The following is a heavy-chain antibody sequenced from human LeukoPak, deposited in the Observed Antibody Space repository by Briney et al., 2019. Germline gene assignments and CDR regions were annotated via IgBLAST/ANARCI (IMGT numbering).Heavy chain of an antibody. CDR3: ASGGYSYAAPRY. CDR2: ISSSSSYI. CDR1: GFTFSSYS. Sequence: PGGSLRLSCAASGFTFSSYSMNWVRQAPGKGLEWVSSISSSSSYIYYADSVKGRFTISRDNAKNSLYLQMNSLRAEDTAVYYCASGGYSYAAPRYWGQGTLVTVSS. D-gene: IGHD5-18*01. J-gene: IGHJ4*02. V-gene: IGHV3-21*01.